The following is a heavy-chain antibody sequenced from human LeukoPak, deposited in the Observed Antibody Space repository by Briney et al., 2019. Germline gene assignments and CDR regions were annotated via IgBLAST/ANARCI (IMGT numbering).Heavy chain of an antibody. CDR2: IYGYNGNT. CDR1: GYTFTTYG. D-gene: IGHD3-9*01. Sequence: WASVKVSCKTSGYTFTTYGLPWVRQAPGQGLEWMGWIYGYNGNTNYAPKFQDRVTMTTDTSTKTAYMELKNLRSDDTAMYYCALGDILTGYWAEYFVYWGQGTLITVSS. J-gene: IGHJ4*02. V-gene: IGHV1-18*01. CDR3: ALGDILTGYWAEYFVY.